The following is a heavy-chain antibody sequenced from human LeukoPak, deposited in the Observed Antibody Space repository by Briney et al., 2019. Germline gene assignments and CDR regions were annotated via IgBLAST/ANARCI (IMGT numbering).Heavy chain of an antibody. CDR2: ISGSGGST. CDR1: GFTFSSYA. CDR3: AKGPSRRGELLGF. J-gene: IGHJ4*02. V-gene: IGHV3-23*01. Sequence: GGSLRLSCAASGFTFSSYAMSWVRQAPGKGLEWVSAISGSGGSTYYADSVKGRFTISRDNSKTTLYLQMNSLRAEDTAVYYCAKGPSRRGELLGFWGQGTLVTLSS. D-gene: IGHD1-26*01.